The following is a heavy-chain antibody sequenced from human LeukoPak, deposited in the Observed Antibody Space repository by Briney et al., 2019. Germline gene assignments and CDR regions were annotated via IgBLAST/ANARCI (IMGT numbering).Heavy chain of an antibody. J-gene: IGHJ4*02. D-gene: IGHD3-9*01. Sequence: ASVKVSCKASGYIFTTYFIHWVRQAPGQGLEWMGWIDPNNGDTNYVQKFQGRVTMTRDTSISTAYMELTRLRSDDTAVYYCAREGGYDILTGYQDYWGQGTLVTVSS. CDR1: GYIFTTYF. V-gene: IGHV1-2*02. CDR2: IDPNNGDT. CDR3: AREGGYDILTGYQDY.